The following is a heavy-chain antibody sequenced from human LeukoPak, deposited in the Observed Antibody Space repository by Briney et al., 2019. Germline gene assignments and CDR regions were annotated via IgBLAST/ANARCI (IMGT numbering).Heavy chain of an antibody. Sequence: PGGSLRLSCAASGFKFDDYGMSWVRQVPGKGLEWVTVVSADGRTQLYSDSVKGRFTVSRDNSLNTLHLQMNSLKTEDTAVYYCAREFGHNRWYFDYWGQGALVTVSS. CDR1: GFKFDDYG. J-gene: IGHJ4*02. CDR3: AREFGHNRWYFDY. D-gene: IGHD5-24*01. V-gene: IGHV3-30*03. CDR2: VSADGRTQ.